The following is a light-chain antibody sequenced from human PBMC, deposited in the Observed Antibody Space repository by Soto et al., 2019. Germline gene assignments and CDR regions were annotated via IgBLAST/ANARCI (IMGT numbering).Light chain of an antibody. Sequence: DIQMPQSPSTLSASVGDRVTITCRASQSISSWLAWYQQKPGKAPKLLIYDASSLESGVPSRFSGSGSGTEFTLTISSLQPDDFATYYCQQYNSYSPGFGQGTRLEIK. J-gene: IGKJ5*01. V-gene: IGKV1-5*01. CDR3: QQYNSYSPG. CDR1: QSISSW. CDR2: DAS.